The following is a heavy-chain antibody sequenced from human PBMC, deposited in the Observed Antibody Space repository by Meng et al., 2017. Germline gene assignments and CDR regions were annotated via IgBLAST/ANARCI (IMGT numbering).Heavy chain of an antibody. CDR1: GGSISSSSYY. V-gene: IGHV4-39*07. Sequence: SETLSLTCTVSGGSISSSSYYWGWIRQPPGKGLEWIGSIYYSGSTYYNPSLKSRVTISVDTSKNQFSLKLSSVTAADTSVYSCARDRADYYGSGSYYLDAFDIWGQGTMVTVSS. CDR3: ARDRADYYGSGSYYLDAFDI. CDR2: IYYSGST. D-gene: IGHD3-10*01. J-gene: IGHJ3*02.